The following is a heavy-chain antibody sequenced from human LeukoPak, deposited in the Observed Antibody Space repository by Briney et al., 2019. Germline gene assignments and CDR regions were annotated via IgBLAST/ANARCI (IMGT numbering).Heavy chain of an antibody. J-gene: IGHJ3*02. CDR1: GGSISSGDW. CDR3: ARGIDTYGDYEPDGDAFDI. D-gene: IGHD4-17*01. Sequence: PSETLSLTCAVSGGSISSGDWWIWVRQPPGKGLEWIGEVYHSGSTNYNPSLMSRVTMSVDKSKNQFSLKLTSVTAADTAVYYCARGIDTYGDYEPDGDAFDIWGQGTMVTVSS. CDR2: VYHSGST. V-gene: IGHV4-4*02.